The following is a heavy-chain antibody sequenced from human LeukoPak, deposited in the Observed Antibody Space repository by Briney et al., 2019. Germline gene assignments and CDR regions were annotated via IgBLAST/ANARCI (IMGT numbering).Heavy chain of an antibody. J-gene: IGHJ4*02. D-gene: IGHD2-2*01. V-gene: IGHV1-18*01. CDR3: ARDLYCSSTSCYLRPDY. Sequence: GASVKVSCKASGYTFTSYGISWVRQAPGQGLEWMGWISAYNGNTNYAPKLQGRVTMTTDTPTRTAYMELRSLRSDDTVVYYCARDLYCSSTSCYLRPDYWGQGTLVTVSS. CDR1: GYTFTSYG. CDR2: ISAYNGNT.